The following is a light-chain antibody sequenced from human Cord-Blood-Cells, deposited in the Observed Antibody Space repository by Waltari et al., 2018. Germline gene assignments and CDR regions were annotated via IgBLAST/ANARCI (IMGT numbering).Light chain of an antibody. J-gene: IGKJ1*01. CDR1: QSISSY. Sequence: DIQMTQSPSSLSASVGDRVTINCRASQSISSYLNWYQQKPGKAPKLLSYAASSLQSGVPSRLSGSGSGTDFTLTISSLQPEDFATYYCQQSYSTLWTFGQGTRVEIK. CDR3: QQSYSTLWT. V-gene: IGKV1-39*01. CDR2: AAS.